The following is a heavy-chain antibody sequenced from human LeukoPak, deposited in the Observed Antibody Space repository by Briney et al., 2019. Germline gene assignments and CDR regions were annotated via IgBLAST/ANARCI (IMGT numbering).Heavy chain of an antibody. D-gene: IGHD3-9*01. CDR2: INHSGST. CDR1: GGSFSGYY. V-gene: IGHV4-34*01. J-gene: IGHJ4*02. Sequence: SETLSLTCAVYGGSFSGYYWSWIRQPPGKGLEWIGEINHSGSTNYNPSLKSRVTISVDTSKNQFSLKLSSVTAADTAVYYCARGFYDILTGYKFDYWGQGTLVIVSS. CDR3: ARGFYDILTGYKFDY.